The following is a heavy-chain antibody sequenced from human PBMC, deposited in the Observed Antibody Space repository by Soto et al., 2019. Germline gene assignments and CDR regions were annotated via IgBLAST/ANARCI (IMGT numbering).Heavy chain of an antibody. Sequence: GESLKISCKGSGYSFTSYWIGWVRQMPGKGLEWMGIIYPGDSDTRYSPSFQGQVTISADKSISTAYLQWSSLKASDTAMYYCAITNFPNYYDSSGYYYYGRDVWGQGTTGTVSS. CDR2: IYPGDSDT. V-gene: IGHV5-51*01. CDR3: AITNFPNYYDSSGYYYYGRDV. CDR1: GYSFTSYW. D-gene: IGHD3-22*01. J-gene: IGHJ6*02.